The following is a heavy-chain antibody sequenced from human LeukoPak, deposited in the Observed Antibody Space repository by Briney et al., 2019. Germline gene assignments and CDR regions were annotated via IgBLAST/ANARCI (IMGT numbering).Heavy chain of an antibody. CDR3: ARSANPGVHDFDP. D-gene: IGHD6-6*01. CDR2: ISSSSKI. CDR1: GFAFSSYA. Sequence: GGSLRLSCTASGFAFSSYAMTWVRQAPGKGLEWLSYISSSSKINYADSVKGRFTISRDNAKNSLYLQMISLRDEDTAVYYCARSANPGVHDFDPWGQGTLVTVSS. J-gene: IGHJ5*02. V-gene: IGHV3-48*02.